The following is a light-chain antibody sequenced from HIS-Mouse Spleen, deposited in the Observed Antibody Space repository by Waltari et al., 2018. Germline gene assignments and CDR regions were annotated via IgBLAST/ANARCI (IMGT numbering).Light chain of an antibody. V-gene: IGKV1-9*01. CDR2: AAS. J-gene: IGKJ1*01. Sequence: DIPLTQSPSFLSASAGDRVTITCRASQGISSYLAWYQQKPGKAPKLLIYAASTLQSGVPSRFSGSGSGTEFTLTISSLQPEDFATYYCQQLNSYPPTFGQGTKVEIK. CDR3: QQLNSYPPT. CDR1: QGISSY.